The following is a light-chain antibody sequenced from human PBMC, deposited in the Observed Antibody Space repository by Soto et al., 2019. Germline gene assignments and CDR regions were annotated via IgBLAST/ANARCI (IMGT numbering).Light chain of an antibody. J-gene: IGKJ1*01. CDR2: KAS. V-gene: IGKV1-5*03. CDR1: ETISIW. Sequence: DVQMTQTHSTQTGSVGDTVKITCRASETISIWLAWYQQKPGKAPKLLINKASSLQSEVPSRFSGSGSGTEFTFSFTGLQPDDFAIYYCHQYKSASTF. CDR3: HQYKSAST.